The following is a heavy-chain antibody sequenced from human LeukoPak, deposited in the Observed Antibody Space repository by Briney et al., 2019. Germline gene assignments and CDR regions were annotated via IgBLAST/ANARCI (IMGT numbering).Heavy chain of an antibody. CDR1: GGSISSSNW. Sequence: SETLSLTCAVSGGSISSSNWWSWVRQPPGKGLEWIGEIYHSGSTNYNPSLKSRVTISVDKSKNQFSLKLSSVTAADTAVYYCARGIYGSEIYGMDVWGQGTTVTVSS. CDR2: IYHSGST. D-gene: IGHD3-10*01. CDR3: ARGIYGSEIYGMDV. V-gene: IGHV4-4*02. J-gene: IGHJ6*02.